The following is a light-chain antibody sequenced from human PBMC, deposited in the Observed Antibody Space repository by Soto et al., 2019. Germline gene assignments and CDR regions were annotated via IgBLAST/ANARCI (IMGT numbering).Light chain of an antibody. V-gene: IGKV3D-20*01. Sequence: EIVLAQSPATLSLSPGERATLSCGASQSVSSSYLAWYQQKPGPAPRLLIYDASSRATGIPDRFSGSGSGTDFTLTISRLEPEDFAVYYCQQYGSSGITFGQGTRLEI. CDR1: QSVSSSY. CDR2: DAS. CDR3: QQYGSSGIT. J-gene: IGKJ5*01.